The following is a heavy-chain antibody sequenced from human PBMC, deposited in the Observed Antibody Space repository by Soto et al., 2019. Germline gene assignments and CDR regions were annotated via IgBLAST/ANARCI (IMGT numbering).Heavy chain of an antibody. Sequence: QVQLQESGAGLVKPLETLSLTCTVSGGSVNSDNYYWSWIRQPTGKGLEWIGYIYHSGRTSYNPSLETRVTISVDTSRNQFSLRLSSVTAADTAVFYCAIEYSHSPDSFDLWGQGALVTVSS. J-gene: IGHJ4*02. V-gene: IGHV4-61*01. CDR2: IYHSGRT. CDR3: AIEYSHSPDSFDL. D-gene: IGHD5-12*01. CDR1: GGSVNSDNYY.